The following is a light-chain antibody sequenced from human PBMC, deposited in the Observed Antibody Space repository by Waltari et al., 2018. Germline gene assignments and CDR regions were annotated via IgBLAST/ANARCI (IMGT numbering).Light chain of an antibody. J-gene: IGLJ2*01. CDR2: RDS. CDR3: QVWDSSTVV. V-gene: IGLV3-9*01. Sequence: SYELTQPLSVSVALGQTARITCGGNNIGSKNVHWYQQKPGQAPVLVIYRDSNRPSGIPGGFTGYNSGNTATLAISRAQAGNEADYYCQVWDSSTVVFGGGTKLTVL. CDR1: NIGSKN.